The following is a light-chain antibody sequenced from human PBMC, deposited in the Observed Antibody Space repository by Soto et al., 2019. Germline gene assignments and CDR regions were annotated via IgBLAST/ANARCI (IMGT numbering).Light chain of an antibody. J-gene: IGKJ1*01. Sequence: EIVLTQSPATLSLSPGETATLSCRASQSVGSYLAWYQQKLGQAPRLLIYDASNRATGIPARFSGSGSGTDFTLTISSLEPEDFAVYYCQQRSNWPRTFGQGTKVEIK. CDR3: QQRSNWPRT. CDR1: QSVGSY. CDR2: DAS. V-gene: IGKV3-11*01.